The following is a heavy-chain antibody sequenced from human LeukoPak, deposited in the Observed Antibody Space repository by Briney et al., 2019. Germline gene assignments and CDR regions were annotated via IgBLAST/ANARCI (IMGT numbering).Heavy chain of an antibody. V-gene: IGHV3-30*01. J-gene: IGHJ6*03. CDR2: ISDGGGNT. CDR1: GFTFSDYS. Sequence: GGSLRLSCAASGFTFSDYSFHWVREAPGNGLEWVAVISDGGGNTYYADSEKGRFTVSRDNSKNTSYLQMTSLRAEDTAVYYCAREINYYFYMDVWGKGTTVAVS. CDR3: AREINYYFYMDV.